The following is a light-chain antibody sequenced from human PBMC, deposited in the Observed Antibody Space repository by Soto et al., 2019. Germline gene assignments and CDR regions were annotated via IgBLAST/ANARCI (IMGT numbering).Light chain of an antibody. Sequence: DIQMTQSPSTLSASVGDRVTITCRASQSISSWLAWYQQKPGKAPKLLIYDASSLESGVPSRFSGSGSGTEFILTISSLQPDDFATYYCQQYHSYSITFCPGTKVDIK. CDR1: QSISSW. J-gene: IGKJ3*01. V-gene: IGKV1-5*01. CDR2: DAS. CDR3: QQYHSYSIT.